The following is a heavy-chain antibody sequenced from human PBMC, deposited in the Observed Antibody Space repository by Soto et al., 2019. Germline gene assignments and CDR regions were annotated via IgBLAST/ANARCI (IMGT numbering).Heavy chain of an antibody. CDR1: GFTFSSYD. V-gene: IGHV3-13*01. Sequence: GVSLRLSCAASGFTFSSYDMHWVRQATGKGLEWVSAIGTAGDTYYPGSVKGRFTISRENAKNSLYLQMNSLRAEDTAVYYCARENDGYSYGNRRYYGMDVWAQGTTVNVSS. CDR3: ARENDGYSYGNRRYYGMDV. CDR2: IGTAGDT. J-gene: IGHJ6*02. D-gene: IGHD5-18*01.